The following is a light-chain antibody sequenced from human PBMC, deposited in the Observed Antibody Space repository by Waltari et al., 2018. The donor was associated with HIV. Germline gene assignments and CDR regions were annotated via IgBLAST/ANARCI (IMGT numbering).Light chain of an antibody. CDR3: AAWRDSLSAVV. V-gene: IGLV1-47*01. J-gene: IGLJ2*01. CDR2: RNN. Sequence: QSVLTQPPSASGTPGQRVTIYCSGSSSNIGTNYVYWYQQLPGTAPKLLIYRNNQRPSGVPDRFSGSKSGTSASLAISGLRSEDEADYYCAAWRDSLSAVVFGGGTKLTVL. CDR1: SSNIGTNY.